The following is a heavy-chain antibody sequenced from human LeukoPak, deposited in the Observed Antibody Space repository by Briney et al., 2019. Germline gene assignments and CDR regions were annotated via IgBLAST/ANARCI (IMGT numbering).Heavy chain of an antibody. CDR1: GGSISSSSYY. V-gene: IGHV4-39*07. CDR2: IYYSGST. D-gene: IGHD3-10*01. Sequence: PSETLSLTCTVSGGSISSSSYYWGWICQPPGKGLEWIGSIYYSGSTYYNPSLKSRVTISVDTSKNQFSLKLSSVTAADTAVYYCARRSRGRYYYGSGSYNRNWFDPWGQGTLVTVSS. CDR3: ARRSRGRYYYGSGSYNRNWFDP. J-gene: IGHJ5*02.